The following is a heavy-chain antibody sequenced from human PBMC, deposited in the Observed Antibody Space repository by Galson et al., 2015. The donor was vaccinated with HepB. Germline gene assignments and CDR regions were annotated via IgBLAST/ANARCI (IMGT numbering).Heavy chain of an antibody. CDR3: ARDLIQTYYYDSSGYYEREPHAFDI. J-gene: IGHJ3*02. CDR1: GFTFSSYS. D-gene: IGHD3-22*01. Sequence: SLRLSCAASGFTFSSYSMNWVRQAPGKGLEWVSSISSSSSYIYYADSVKGRFTISRDNAKNSLYLQMNSLRAEDTAVYYCARDLIQTYYYDSSGYYEREPHAFDIWGQGTMVTVSS. CDR2: ISSSSSYI. V-gene: IGHV3-21*01.